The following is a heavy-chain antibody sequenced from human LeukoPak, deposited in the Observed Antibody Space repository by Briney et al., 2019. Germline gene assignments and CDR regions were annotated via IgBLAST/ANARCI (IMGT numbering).Heavy chain of an antibody. CDR1: RFTFSNYW. J-gene: IGHJ4*02. CDR2: IKQDGSEK. CDR3: ASLSQDYYDSSGYYYFDY. Sequence: GGSLRLSCAASRFTFSNYWMSWVRQAPGKGLEWVANIKQDGSEKYYVDSVKGRFTISRDNAKNSLYLQMNSLRAEDTAVYYCASLSQDYYDSSGYYYFDYWGQGTLVTVSS. V-gene: IGHV3-7*01. D-gene: IGHD3-22*01.